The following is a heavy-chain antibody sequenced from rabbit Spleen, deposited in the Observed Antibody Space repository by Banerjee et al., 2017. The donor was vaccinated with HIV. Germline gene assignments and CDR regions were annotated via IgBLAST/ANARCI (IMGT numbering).Heavy chain of an antibody. CDR2: AYAGSSGST. J-gene: IGHJ6*01. Sequence: QEQLKETGGGLVQPGGSLTLSCTASGFFFSSGYDMCWVRQAPGKGLEWVACAYAGSSGSTYSATWAKGRFTISKTSSTTVTLQMTSLTAADTATYFCARDAGTSFSTYGMDLWGQGTLVTVS. D-gene: IGHD8-1*01. CDR1: GFFFSSGYD. CDR3: ARDAGTSFSTYGMDL. V-gene: IGHV1S45*01.